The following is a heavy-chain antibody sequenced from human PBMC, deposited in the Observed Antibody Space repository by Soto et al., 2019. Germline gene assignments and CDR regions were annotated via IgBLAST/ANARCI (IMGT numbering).Heavy chain of an antibody. V-gene: IGHV6-1*01. Sequence: SQTLSLTCAISGDSVSSNSAAWNWIRQSPSRGLEWLGRTYYRSKWYNDYAVSVKSRITINPDTSKNQFSLQLNSVTPEDTAVYYCARGIAVAGTGPLYYYYYGMDVWGQGTTVTVSS. CDR2: TYYRSKWYN. CDR3: ARGIAVAGTGPLYYYYYGMDV. CDR1: GDSVSSNSAA. J-gene: IGHJ6*02. D-gene: IGHD6-19*01.